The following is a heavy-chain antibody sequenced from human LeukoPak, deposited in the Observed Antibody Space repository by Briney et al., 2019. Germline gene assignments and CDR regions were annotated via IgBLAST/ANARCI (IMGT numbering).Heavy chain of an antibody. V-gene: IGHV3-23*01. CDR3: ARVVTGTTRAYYYYYYYMDV. D-gene: IGHD1-20*01. CDR1: GFTFSSYA. Sequence: PGGSLRLSCAASGFTFSSYAMIWVRQAPGKGLEWVSAISGSGGSTYYADSVKGRFTISRDNSINTVYLQMNSLRSEDTAVYYCARVVTGTTRAYYYYYYYMDVWGKGTTVIVSS. CDR2: ISGSGGST. J-gene: IGHJ6*03.